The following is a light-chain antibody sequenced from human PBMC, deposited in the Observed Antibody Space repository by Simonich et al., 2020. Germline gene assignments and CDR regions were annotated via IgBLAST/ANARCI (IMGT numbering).Light chain of an antibody. V-gene: IGLV2-14*01. J-gene: IGLJ2*01. CDR3: SSHTSSSTLV. CDR1: SSDVGGYNY. Sequence: QSALTQPASVSGSPGQSITISCTGTSSDVGGYNYVSWYQQPPGKAPKLMIYDVSKRPSGVSNRFSGSKSGNTASLTISGLQAEDEADYYCSSHTSSSTLVFGGGTKLTVL. CDR2: DVS.